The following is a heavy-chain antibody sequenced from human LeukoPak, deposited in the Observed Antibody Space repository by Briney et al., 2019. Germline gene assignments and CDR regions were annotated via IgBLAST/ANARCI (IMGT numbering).Heavy chain of an antibody. CDR3: ARSSGSYRPFDS. CDR2: ITGSTRTI. D-gene: IGHD1-26*01. Sequence: GGSLRLSCAASGFSFSTYSMIWVRQAPGRGLEWVSYITGSTRTIFYADSVKGRFTISRDDAKYSLYLQMNSLRVEDTALYYCARSSGSYRPFDSWGRGTLVTVSS. J-gene: IGHJ4*02. V-gene: IGHV3-48*04. CDR1: GFSFSTYS.